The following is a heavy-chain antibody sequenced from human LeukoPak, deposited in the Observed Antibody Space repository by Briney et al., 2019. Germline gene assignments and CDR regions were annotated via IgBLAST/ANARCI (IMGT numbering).Heavy chain of an antibody. J-gene: IGHJ5*02. CDR2: IYYSGGT. Sequence: PSETLSLTCAVYGGSFSGYYWSWIRQPPGKGLEWIGYIYYSGGTNYNPSLKSRVTISVDTSKNQFSLKLSSVTAADTAVYYCARAATTYSRYNWFDPWGQGTLVTVSS. CDR1: GGSFSGYY. V-gene: IGHV4-59*01. CDR3: ARAATTYSRYNWFDP. D-gene: IGHD2-15*01.